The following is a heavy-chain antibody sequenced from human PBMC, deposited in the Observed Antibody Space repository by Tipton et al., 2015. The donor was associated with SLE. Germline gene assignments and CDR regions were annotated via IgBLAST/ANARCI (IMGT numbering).Heavy chain of an antibody. CDR1: GGTFSSYV. D-gene: IGHD6-19*01. CDR2: IIPVFGTS. J-gene: IGHJ4*02. Sequence: QSGPEVKPPGSSVKVSCKTSGGTFSSYVINWVRHAPGQGLEWMGGIIPVFGTSSYAQKFQGRVTITADESTSTAYMELSSLSSDDTALYYCARQQYSNGHLLGYYFQSWGQGTLVPVSS. V-gene: IGHV1-69*01. CDR3: ARQQYSNGHLLGYYFQS.